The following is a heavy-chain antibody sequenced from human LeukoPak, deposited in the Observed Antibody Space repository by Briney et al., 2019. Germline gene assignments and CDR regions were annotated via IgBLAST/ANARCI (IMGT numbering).Heavy chain of an antibody. CDR1: GFTFSSYG. V-gene: IGHV3-73*01. CDR2: ITTKFNSYAT. D-gene: IGHD6-13*01. J-gene: IGHJ5*02. CDR3: ARTATRFGSSWYAGWFDP. Sequence: GGSLRLSCAASGFTFSSYGMHWVRQASGKGLEWVGRITTKFNSYATTYAASVRGRFTISRDDSKNTAYLQMNSLKTEDTALYYCARTATRFGSSWYAGWFDPWGQGTLVTVSS.